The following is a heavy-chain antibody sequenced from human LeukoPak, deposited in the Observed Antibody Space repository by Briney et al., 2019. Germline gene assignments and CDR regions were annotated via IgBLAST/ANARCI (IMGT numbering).Heavy chain of an antibody. J-gene: IGHJ6*03. CDR1: GYTLTELS. CDR2: FDPEDGET. D-gene: IGHD2-2*01. CDR3: ARDQTRGYCSSTSCQPYYMDV. Sequence: ASVKVSCKVSGYTLTELSMHWVRQAPGKGLEWMGGFDPEDGETIYAQKFQGRVTMTEDTSTDTAYMELSRLRSDDTAVYYCARDQTRGYCSSTSCQPYYMDVWGKGTTVTVSS. V-gene: IGHV1-24*01.